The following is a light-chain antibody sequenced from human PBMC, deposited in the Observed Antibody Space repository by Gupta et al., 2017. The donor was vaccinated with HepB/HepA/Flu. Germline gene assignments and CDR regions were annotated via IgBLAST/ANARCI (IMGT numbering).Light chain of an antibody. CDR1: SSDVGGYNY. V-gene: IGLV2-14*03. CDR2: DVS. J-gene: IGLJ2*01. Sequence: QSALTQPASVSGSPGPSITISTGTSSDVGGYNYVSWYQQHPGKAPKLMIYDVSNRPSGGSNRFSGSKSGNTASLTISGLQAEDEADYYCSSYTSSSTRPVVFGGGTKLTVL. CDR3: SSYTSSSTRPVV.